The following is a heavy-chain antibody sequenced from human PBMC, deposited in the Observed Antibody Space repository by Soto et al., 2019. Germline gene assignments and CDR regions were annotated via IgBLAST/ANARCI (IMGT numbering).Heavy chain of an antibody. CDR2: ISAYNGNT. CDR3: ARQFRAISDIVVVVAATGGWFDP. V-gene: IGHV1-18*01. J-gene: IGHJ5*02. CDR1: GYTFTSYG. Sequence: ASVKVSCKASGYTFTSYGISWVRQAPGQGLEWMGWISAYNGNTNYAQKLQGRVTMTTDTSTSTAYMELRSLRSDDTAVYYCARQFRAISDIVVVVAATGGWFDPWGQGTLVTVSS. D-gene: IGHD2-15*01.